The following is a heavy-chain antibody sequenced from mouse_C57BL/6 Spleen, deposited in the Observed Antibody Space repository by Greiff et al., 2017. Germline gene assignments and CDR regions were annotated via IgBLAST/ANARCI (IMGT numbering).Heavy chain of an antibody. V-gene: IGHV1-61*01. CDR1: GYTFTSYW. J-gene: IGHJ1*03. Sequence: QVQLKQPGAELVRPGSSVKLSCKASGYTFTSYWMDWVKQRPGQGLEWIGNIYPSDSETHYNQKFKDKATLTVDKSSSTAYMQLSSLTSEDSAVYYCARRGDYYGSSPWYFDVWGTGTTVTVSS. CDR2: IYPSDSET. D-gene: IGHD1-1*01. CDR3: ARRGDYYGSSPWYFDV.